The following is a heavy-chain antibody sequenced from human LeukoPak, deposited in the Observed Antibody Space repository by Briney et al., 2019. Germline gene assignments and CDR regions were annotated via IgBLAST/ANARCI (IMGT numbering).Heavy chain of an antibody. D-gene: IGHD3-10*01. CDR3: TRDEDYYGPGPPAPHDY. V-gene: IGHV3-49*04. CDR1: GFTFGDYA. CDR2: IRSKAYGGTT. J-gene: IGHJ4*02. Sequence: GGSLRLSCTASGFTFGDYAMSWVRQAPGKGLEWVGFIRSKAYGGTTEYAASVKGRFTISRDDSKSIAYLQMNSLKTEDTAVYYCTRDEDYYGPGPPAPHDYWGQGTLVTVSS.